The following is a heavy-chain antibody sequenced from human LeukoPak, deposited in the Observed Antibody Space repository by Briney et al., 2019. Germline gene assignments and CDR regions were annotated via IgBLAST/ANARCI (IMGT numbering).Heavy chain of an antibody. V-gene: IGHV1-2*06. CDR3: ARYCSSTSCYSDY. CDR1: GYTFTGYY. Sequence: ASVKVSCKASGYTFTGYYMHWVRQAPGQGLEYMGRINPISGGTVYAQKFQGRATMTRDTSITTAYMELTRLTSDDTAVYYCARYCSSTSCYSDYWGQGTLVTVSS. CDR2: INPISGGT. J-gene: IGHJ4*02. D-gene: IGHD2-2*01.